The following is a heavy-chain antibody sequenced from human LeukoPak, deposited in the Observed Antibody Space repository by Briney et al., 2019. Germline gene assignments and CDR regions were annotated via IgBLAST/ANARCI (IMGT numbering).Heavy chain of an antibody. V-gene: IGHV1-18*01. J-gene: IGHJ4*02. CDR3: ARDHYYDSSGGFDY. CDR1: GYTFTSYG. Sequence: ASVKVSCXASGYTFTSYGISWVRQAPGQGLEWMGWISAYNGNTNYAQKLQGRVTMTTDTSTSTAYMELRSLRSDDTAVYYCARDHYYDSSGGFDYWGQGTLVTVSS. D-gene: IGHD3-22*01. CDR2: ISAYNGNT.